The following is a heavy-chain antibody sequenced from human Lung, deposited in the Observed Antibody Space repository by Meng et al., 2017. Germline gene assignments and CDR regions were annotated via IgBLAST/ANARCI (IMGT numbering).Heavy chain of an antibody. CDR2: ISVYNVNT. D-gene: IGHD6-19*01. CDR3: ARSPYSSGWPNFDS. CDR1: GYPFPNYG. J-gene: IGHJ4*02. Sequence: QVQLAQSGAQVQKPGASSNVSCTSSGYPFPNYGISWVRQAPGQGLEWMGWISVYNVNTNYAQKFQGRVTMTTDTSTSTTYMELRSLRSDDTGVYYCARSPYSSGWPNFDSWGQGTLVTVSS. V-gene: IGHV1-18*01.